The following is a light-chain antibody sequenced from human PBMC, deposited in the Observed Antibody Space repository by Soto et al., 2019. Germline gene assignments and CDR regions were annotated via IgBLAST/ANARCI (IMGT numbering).Light chain of an antibody. CDR2: DVS. J-gene: IGLJ2*01. CDR1: SSDVGGYNY. V-gene: IGLV2-14*01. Sequence: QSALTQPASVSGSPGQSITISGTGTSSDVGGYNYVSWYQQHPGKAPKLMIYDVSNRPSGVSNRFSGSKSGNTASLTISGLQAEDEADYYCSSCTSSSTLGYVLFGGGTQLTVL. CDR3: SSCTSSSTLGYVL.